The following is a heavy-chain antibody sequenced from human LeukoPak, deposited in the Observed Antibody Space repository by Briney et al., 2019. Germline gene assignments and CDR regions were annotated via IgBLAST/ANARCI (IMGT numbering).Heavy chain of an antibody. CDR3: ARSPDILTGENFDY. CDR1: GYTFTGYY. D-gene: IGHD3-9*01. V-gene: IGHV1-2*02. J-gene: IGHJ4*02. CDR2: ITPNSGGT. Sequence: GASVKVSCKASGYTFTGYYLHWVRHAPGQGLEWMGWITPNSGGTNYAQRFQGRVTMTRDTSIRTAYMEVSRLRSDDTAVYYCARSPDILTGENFDYWGQGTLVTVS.